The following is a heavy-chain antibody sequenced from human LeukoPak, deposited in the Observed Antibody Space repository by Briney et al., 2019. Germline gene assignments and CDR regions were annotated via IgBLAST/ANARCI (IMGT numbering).Heavy chain of an antibody. CDR3: ARDLIVGENWFDP. V-gene: IGHV4-59*12. CDR1: GGSISSFY. J-gene: IGHJ5*02. Sequence: SETLSLTCTVSGGSISSFYWTWIRQPPGKGLEWIGYIYYSGSTNYNPSLKSRVTMSVDTSKNQFSLKLSSVTAADTAVYYCARDLIVGENWFDPWGQGTLVTVSS. D-gene: IGHD3-22*01. CDR2: IYYSGST.